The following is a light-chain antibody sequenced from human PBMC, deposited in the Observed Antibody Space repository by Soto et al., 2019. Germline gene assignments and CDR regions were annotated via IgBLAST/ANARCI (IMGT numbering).Light chain of an antibody. Sequence: QSVLTKPASVSGSPGQSITISCTGTSSDVGGYNYVSWYQQHPGKAPKLMIYEVSNRPSGVSNRFSGSKSGNTASLTISGLQADDEADYYCSSYTSSSTLFGGGTKLTVL. CDR2: EVS. CDR3: SSYTSSSTL. CDR1: SSDVGGYNY. V-gene: IGLV2-14*01. J-gene: IGLJ2*01.